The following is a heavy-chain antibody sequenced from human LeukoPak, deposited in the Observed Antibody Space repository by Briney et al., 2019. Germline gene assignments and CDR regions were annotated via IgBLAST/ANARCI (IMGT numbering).Heavy chain of an antibody. J-gene: IGHJ2*01. D-gene: IGHD3-22*01. CDR3: ARGVYFVSSGLSPALDL. CDR1: GGSITSYY. Sequence: PSETLSLTCTVSGGSITSYYWSWIRQPAGKGLEWIGRMYTSGSTNYNPSLKSRVTMSIDTSKNQFSLKLSSVTAADTAVYFCARGVYFVSSGLSPALDLWGRGTLVTVSS. CDR2: MYTSGST. V-gene: IGHV4-4*07.